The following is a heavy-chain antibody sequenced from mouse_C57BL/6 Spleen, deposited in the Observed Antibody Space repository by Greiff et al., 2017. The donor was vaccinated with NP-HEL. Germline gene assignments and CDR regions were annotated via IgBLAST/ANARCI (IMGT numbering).Heavy chain of an antibody. CDR2: ISSGGSYP. Sequence: EVKLMESGGDLVKPGGSLKLSCAASGFTFSSYGMSWVRQTPDKRLEWVATISSGGSYPYYPDSVKGRFTISRDNAKNTLYLQMSSLKSEDTAMYYCASYYGSSYYAMDYWGQGTSVTVSS. V-gene: IGHV5-6*01. CDR1: GFTFSSYG. CDR3: ASYYGSSYYAMDY. J-gene: IGHJ4*01. D-gene: IGHD1-1*01.